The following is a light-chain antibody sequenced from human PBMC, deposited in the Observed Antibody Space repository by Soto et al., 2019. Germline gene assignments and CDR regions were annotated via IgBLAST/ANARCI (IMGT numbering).Light chain of an antibody. CDR3: ISYTGSSTLYV. CDR2: DVS. J-gene: IGLJ1*01. Sequence: QSALTQPASVSGSPGQSITISCTGTSSDVGGYNYVSWYQQHPGKAPKLMIYDVSNRPSGVSNRFSGSKSGNTASLTISGLQAEDEADYYCISYTGSSTLYVFGTATKLTVL. V-gene: IGLV2-14*01. CDR1: SSDVGGYNY.